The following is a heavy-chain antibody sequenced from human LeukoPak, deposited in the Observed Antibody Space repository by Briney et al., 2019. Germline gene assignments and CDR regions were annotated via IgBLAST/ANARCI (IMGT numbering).Heavy chain of an antibody. V-gene: IGHV3-30*02. CDR3: AKGAFVRLGELSPH. D-gene: IGHD3-16*02. CDR1: GFTFSSSG. J-gene: IGHJ4*02. CDR2: IQHDGTKT. Sequence: GGSLRLSCAASGFTFSSSGMHWVRQAPGRGLEWVAFIQHDGTKTYYADSVKGRFTISRDSSENTLYLQMNILRTDDTAVYYCAKGAFVRLGELSPHWAQGTLVTVSS.